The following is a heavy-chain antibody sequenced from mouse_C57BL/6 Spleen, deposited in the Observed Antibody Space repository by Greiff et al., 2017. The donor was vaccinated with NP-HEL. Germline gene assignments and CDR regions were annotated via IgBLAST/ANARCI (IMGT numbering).Heavy chain of an antibody. J-gene: IGHJ4*01. V-gene: IGHV1-26*01. CDR1: GYTFTDYY. D-gene: IGHD1-1*01. CDR2: INPNNGGT. CDR3: AKPGSSWDYAMDY. Sequence: VQLQQSGPELVKPGASVKISCKASGYTFTDYYMNWVKQSHGKSLEWIGDINPNNGGTSYNQKFKGKATLTVDKSSSTAYMELRSLTSEDSAVYYCAKPGSSWDYAMDYWGQGTSVTVSS.